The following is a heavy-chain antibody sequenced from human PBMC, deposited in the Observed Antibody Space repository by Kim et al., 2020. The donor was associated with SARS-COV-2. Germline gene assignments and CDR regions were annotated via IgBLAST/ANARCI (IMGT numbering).Heavy chain of an antibody. CDR2: ISYDGSNK. V-gene: IGHV3-30-3*01. D-gene: IGHD3-10*01. J-gene: IGHJ6*02. Sequence: GGSLRLSCAASGFTFSSCAIHWVRQAPGKGLEWVAVISYDGSNKNYADSVKGRFTISRDNSKKTLYLQMNSLRAEDTALYYRARDPWSRLRGLTYSHYGMDVWGQETTVTVSS. CDR3: ARDPWSRLRGLTYSHYGMDV. CDR1: GFTFSSCA.